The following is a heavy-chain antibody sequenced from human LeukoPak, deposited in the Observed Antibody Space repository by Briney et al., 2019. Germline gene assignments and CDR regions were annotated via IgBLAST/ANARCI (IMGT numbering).Heavy chain of an antibody. CDR1: GFTFSSYG. V-gene: IGHV3-30*18. CDR3: AKIPLLWELWYYFDY. Sequence: PGGSLRLSCAASGFTFSSYGMHWVRQAPGKGLEWVAVISYDGSNKYYADSVKGRFTISRDNSKNTLYLQMNSLRAEDTAVYYCAKIPLLWELWYYFDYWGQGTLVTVSS. CDR2: ISYDGSNK. J-gene: IGHJ4*02. D-gene: IGHD1-26*01.